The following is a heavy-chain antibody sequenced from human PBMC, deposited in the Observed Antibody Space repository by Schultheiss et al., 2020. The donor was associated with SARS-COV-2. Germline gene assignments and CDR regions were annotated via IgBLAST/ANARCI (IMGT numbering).Heavy chain of an antibody. CDR3: ARGGGDGYAY. J-gene: IGHJ4*02. CDR1: GGSFSGYY. Sequence: GSLRLSCAVYGGSFSGYYWSWIRQPPGKGLEWIGEINHSGSTNYNPSLKSRVTISVDTSKNQFSLKLSSVTAADTAVYYCARGGGDGYAYWGQGTLVTVSS. CDR2: INHSGST. D-gene: IGHD5-24*01. V-gene: IGHV4-34*01.